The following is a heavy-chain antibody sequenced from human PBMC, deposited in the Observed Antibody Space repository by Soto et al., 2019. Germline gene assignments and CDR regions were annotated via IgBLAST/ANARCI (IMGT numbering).Heavy chain of an antibody. CDR3: ARWGYGDFNRFGA. CDR1: GGTFSSYA. J-gene: IGHJ5*02. V-gene: IGHV1-69*01. D-gene: IGHD4-17*01. CDR2: IIPILGTA. Sequence: QVQLVQSGAEVKKPGSSGKVSCKASGGTFSSYAISWVRQAPGQGLEWMGGIIPILGTANYAQKFQGRVTITADDTTSTAYMELSSLRSEDTAVYYCARWGYGDFNRFGAWGPGTLVTVSS.